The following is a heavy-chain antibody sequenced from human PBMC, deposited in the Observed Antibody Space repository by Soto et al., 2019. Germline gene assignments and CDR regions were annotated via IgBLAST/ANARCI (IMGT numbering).Heavy chain of an antibody. CDR1: GYTFTSYA. Sequence: QVQLVQSGAEVKKPGASVKVSCKASGYTFTSYAMHWVRQAPGQRLEWMGWINAGNGNTKYSQKFQGRVTITRDTSPRTAYMGLSSLRSESHALYLCARDPYCSRTHWYYPSLTPRLKWFDPWGQGTLVTVSS. CDR3: ARDPYCSRTHWYYPSLTPRLKWFDP. CDR2: INAGNGNT. D-gene: IGHD2-2*01. J-gene: IGHJ5*02. V-gene: IGHV1-3*01.